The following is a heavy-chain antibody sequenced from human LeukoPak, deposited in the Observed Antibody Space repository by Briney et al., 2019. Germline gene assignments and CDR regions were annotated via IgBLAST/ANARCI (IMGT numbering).Heavy chain of an antibody. CDR1: GFTFXSYS. CDR2: ISSSSSYI. V-gene: IGHV3-21*04. CDR3: ARQYISGWFFDY. Sequence: SGFTFXSYSMNWVRQAPGKGLEWVSSISSSSSYIYYADSVKGRFTISRDNSQNTVFLQMNSLRAEDTAVYYCARQYISGWFFDYWGQGALVTVYS. D-gene: IGHD6-19*01. J-gene: IGHJ4*02.